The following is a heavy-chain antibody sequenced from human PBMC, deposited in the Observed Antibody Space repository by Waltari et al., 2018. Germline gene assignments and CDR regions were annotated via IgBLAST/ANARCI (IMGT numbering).Heavy chain of an antibody. CDR3: ARGDVSGWGY. J-gene: IGHJ4*02. Sequence: QVQLQQWGAGLLKPSETLSLTCAVYGGSFSGYYWSWLRQPPGKGLEWFGEINRSGGTNYNPSLKRCVTISVDTSKNQFSLKVGSVTAADTAVYYCARGDVSGWGYWGQGTLVTVSS. CDR1: GGSFSGYY. V-gene: IGHV4-34*01. CDR2: INRSGGT. D-gene: IGHD6-19*01.